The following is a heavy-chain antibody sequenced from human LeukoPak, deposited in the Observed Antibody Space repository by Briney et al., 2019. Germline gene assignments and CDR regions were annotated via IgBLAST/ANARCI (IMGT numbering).Heavy chain of an antibody. CDR2: IIPIFGTA. CDR3: ARGFVAGISEGPEYFDY. V-gene: IGHV1-69*06. D-gene: IGHD6-19*01. CDR1: GYTFTSYG. J-gene: IGHJ4*02. Sequence: ASVKVSCKASGYTFTSYGISWVRQAPGQGLEWMGGIIPIFGTANYAQKFQGRVTITADKSTSTAYMELSSLRSEDTAVYYCARGFVAGISEGPEYFDYWGQGTLVTVSS.